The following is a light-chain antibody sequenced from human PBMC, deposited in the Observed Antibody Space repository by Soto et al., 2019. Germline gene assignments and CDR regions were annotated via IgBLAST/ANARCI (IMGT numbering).Light chain of an antibody. J-gene: IGKJ1*01. Sequence: DIQMTQSHSSMSASVGDRVTITCRASQGISNSLVWYQQKPGKVPKLLIYAASTLQSGVPSRFSGSGSGTDFTLTISSLQPEDVATYYCQNYKGAPWTFGQGTKVEIK. V-gene: IGKV1-27*01. CDR3: QNYKGAPWT. CDR2: AAS. CDR1: QGISNS.